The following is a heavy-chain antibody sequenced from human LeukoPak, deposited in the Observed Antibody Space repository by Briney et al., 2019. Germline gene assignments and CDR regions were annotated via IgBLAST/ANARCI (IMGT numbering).Heavy chain of an antibody. CDR1: GGSISSGSYY. V-gene: IGHV4-61*02. Sequence: PSETLSLTCTVSGGSISSGSYYWSWIRQPAGKGLEWIGRIYASGSTNYNPSLKSRVTISVDTSKNQFSLKLSSVTAADTAVYYCARRFGSEYDILTGYYSGTSYDYWGQGTLVTVSS. CDR2: IYASGST. CDR3: ARRFGSEYDILTGYYSGTSYDY. D-gene: IGHD3-9*01. J-gene: IGHJ4*02.